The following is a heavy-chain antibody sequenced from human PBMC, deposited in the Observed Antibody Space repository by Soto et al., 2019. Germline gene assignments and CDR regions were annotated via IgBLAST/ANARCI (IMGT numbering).Heavy chain of an antibody. Sequence: EVQLVESGGGSVKPGGSLRLSCAASGLTFNNAWMIWVRQAPGKGLEWVGRVKSKTAGGDRDYAAPVKGRFTISRDNSKNTLYLQMNSLRAEDTAVYYCAGQVGYYYWGQGTLVTVSS. J-gene: IGHJ4*02. CDR2: VKSKTAGGDR. V-gene: IGHV3-15*01. CDR3: AGQVGYYY. CDR1: GLTFNNAW. D-gene: IGHD1-26*01.